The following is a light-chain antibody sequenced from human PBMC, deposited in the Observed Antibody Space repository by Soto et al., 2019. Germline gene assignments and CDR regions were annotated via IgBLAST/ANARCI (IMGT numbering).Light chain of an antibody. CDR2: EVS. V-gene: IGLV2-8*01. CDR3: TSYVGSDIWV. J-gene: IGLJ3*02. Sequence: QPVLTQPPSASGSPGRSVTISCTGTSSDVGAYKYVSWYQQYPGKAPKLMIYEVSKRPSGVPDRFSGSKSGNTASLTVSGLQAEDEADYYCTSYVGSDIWVFGGGTKVTVL. CDR1: SSDVGAYKY.